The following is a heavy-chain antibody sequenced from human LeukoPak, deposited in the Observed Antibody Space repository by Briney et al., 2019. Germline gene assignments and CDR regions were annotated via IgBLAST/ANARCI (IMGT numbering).Heavy chain of an antibody. CDR3: AKDPSTFLTTGGYFDL. V-gene: IGHV3-48*03. CDR1: GFTFSSSE. Sequence: GGSLRLSCVASGFTFSSSEMNWVRQAPGKGLEWISYITSSSRTTWCAAYVKCRFTISRDHAKCTLYLQMTSLRPYDTASHSCAKDPSTFLTTGGYFDLWGRGTLVTVSS. J-gene: IGHJ2*01. CDR2: ITSSSRTT. D-gene: IGHD4-17*01.